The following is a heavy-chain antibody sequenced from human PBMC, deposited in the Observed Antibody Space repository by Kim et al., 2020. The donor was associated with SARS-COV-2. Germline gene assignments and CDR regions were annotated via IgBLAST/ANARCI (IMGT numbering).Heavy chain of an antibody. CDR2: INQGGTDK. Sequence: GGSLRLSCAASGFTFSAYSMTWVRQAPGKGLEWVSNINQGGTDKDYVDSVKGRFTISRDNAKNSLFVDVNSLRVEDTAVYYCARCHYGDYVWGQGSLVTVSS. CDR1: GFTFSAYS. J-gene: IGHJ4*02. CDR3: ARCHYGDYV. V-gene: IGHV3-7*01. D-gene: IGHD4-17*01.